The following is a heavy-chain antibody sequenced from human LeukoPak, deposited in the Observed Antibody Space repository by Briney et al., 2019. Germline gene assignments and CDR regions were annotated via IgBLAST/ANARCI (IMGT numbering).Heavy chain of an antibody. CDR1: GYTFTSYY. CDR2: INPSGGST. V-gene: IGHV1-46*01. D-gene: IGHD2-15*01. Sequence: GASVKVSCKASGYTFTSYYMHWVRQAPGQGLEWMGIINPSGGSTSYAQKFQGRVTITADESTSTAYMELSSLRSEDTAVYYCASEGYCSGGSCYGSEPYYYYGMDVWGQGTTVTVSS. CDR3: ASEGYCSGGSCYGSEPYYYYGMDV. J-gene: IGHJ6*02.